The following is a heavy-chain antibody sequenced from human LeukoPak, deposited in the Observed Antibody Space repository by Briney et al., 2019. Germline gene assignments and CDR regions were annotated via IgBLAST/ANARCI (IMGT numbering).Heavy chain of an antibody. CDR3: ARHSSYYGNFDY. Sequence: PSQTLSLTCTVSGGSISSSSYSWGWIRHPPGKGLEWIGSIYHSGSSYYNPSLKSRVTISVDTSKNQFSLKLSSVTAADTAVYYCARHSSYYGNFDYWGQGTLVTVSS. J-gene: IGHJ4*02. V-gene: IGHV4-39*01. CDR2: IYHSGSS. D-gene: IGHD3-10*01. CDR1: GGSISSSSYS.